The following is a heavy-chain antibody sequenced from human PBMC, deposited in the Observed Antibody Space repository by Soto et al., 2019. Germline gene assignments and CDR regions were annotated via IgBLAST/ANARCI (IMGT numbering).Heavy chain of an antibody. CDR1: GYTFTSYG. V-gene: IGHV1-18*01. CDR2: ISAYNGNT. J-gene: IGHJ6*02. Sequence: ASLKVSCKASGYTFTSYGISWVRQAPGQGLEWMGWISAYNGNTNYAQKLQGRVTMTTDTSTSTAYMELRSLRSDDTAVYYCAGGYSYGYLSMDVWGQGTTVSVSS. D-gene: IGHD5-18*01. CDR3: AGGYSYGYLSMDV.